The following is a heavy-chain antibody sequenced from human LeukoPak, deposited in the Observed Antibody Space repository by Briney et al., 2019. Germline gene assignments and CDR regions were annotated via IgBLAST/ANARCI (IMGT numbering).Heavy chain of an antibody. CDR3: ARVAGGFFDY. Sequence: SETLSLTCAVYGGSFNSDFWSWIRQVPGKGLEWIAELNEGGGTNYNPSPKSRVTISVDTSKNQFSLNVSSVTAADTAVYYRARVAGGFFDYWGQGALVTVSS. D-gene: IGHD6-19*01. J-gene: IGHJ4*02. CDR2: LNEGGGT. CDR1: GGSFNSDF. V-gene: IGHV4-34*01.